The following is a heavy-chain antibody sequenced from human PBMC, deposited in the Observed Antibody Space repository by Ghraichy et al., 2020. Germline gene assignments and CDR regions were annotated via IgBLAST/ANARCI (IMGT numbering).Heavy chain of an antibody. D-gene: IGHD4-17*01. CDR1: GFTFSSYS. CDR3: ASWVTTVTTSDY. Sequence: GGSLRLSCAASGFTFSSYSMNWVRQAPGKGLEWVSSISSSSSYIYYADSVKGRFTISRDNAKNSLYLQMNSLRAEDTAVYYCASWVTTVTTSDYWGQGTLVTVSS. CDR2: ISSSSSYI. V-gene: IGHV3-21*01. J-gene: IGHJ4*02.